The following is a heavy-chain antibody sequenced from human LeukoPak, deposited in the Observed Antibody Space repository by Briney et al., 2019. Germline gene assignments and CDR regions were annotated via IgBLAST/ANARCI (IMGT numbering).Heavy chain of an antibody. Sequence: GASVKVSCKASGYTFTSYDLNWVRQVPGQGLEWMGRMDPNNGNTDYSQKFQGRVTMTRDTSISTAYMELSSLRSEDTAVSFSARGYLWTDVSGHGTTVTVSS. CDR1: GYTFTSYD. CDR3: ARGYLWTDV. J-gene: IGHJ6*02. D-gene: IGHD2-2*01. V-gene: IGHV1-8*01. CDR2: MDPNNGNT.